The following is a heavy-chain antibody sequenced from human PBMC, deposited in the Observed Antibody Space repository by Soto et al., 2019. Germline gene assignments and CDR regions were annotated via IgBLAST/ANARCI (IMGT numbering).Heavy chain of an antibody. CDR1: GYTFTSYD. CDR3: ARDPPNVDTAMAKYDY. CDR2: MNPNSGNT. J-gene: IGHJ4*02. Sequence: QVQLVQSGAEVKKPGASVKVSCKASGYTFTSYDINWVRQATGQGLEWMGWMNPNSGNTGYAQKFQGRVTMSRNTSKSTAYMELSSVRSEDTAVYYCARDPPNVDTAMAKYDYWGQGTLVTVSS. D-gene: IGHD5-18*01. V-gene: IGHV1-8*01.